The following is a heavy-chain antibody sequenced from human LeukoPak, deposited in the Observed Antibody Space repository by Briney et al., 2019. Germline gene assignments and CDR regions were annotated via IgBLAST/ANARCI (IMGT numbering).Heavy chain of an antibody. V-gene: IGHV5-51*01. J-gene: IGHJ4*02. CDR3: ARLGYCTGGNCFYFFDY. Sequence: GESLKISCKASGYSFTTYWIGWVRQAPGKGLEWMGIIYPADSSTEYSPSFQGQVTISVDKSISTAYLQWSSLKASDTAMYYCARLGYCTGGNCFYFFDYWGQGTLLTVSS. CDR2: IYPADSST. CDR1: GYSFTTYW. D-gene: IGHD2-15*01.